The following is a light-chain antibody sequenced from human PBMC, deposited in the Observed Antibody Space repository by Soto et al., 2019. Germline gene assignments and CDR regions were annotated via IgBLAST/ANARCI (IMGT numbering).Light chain of an antibody. J-gene: IGKJ2*01. Sequence: AIQMTQSPTSLSASVGDRVTITCRASQAIRNDLGWYQQKPGKAPKLLIYAVSFLQSGVPSRFSGSGSGTDCTLPISSLQPEDFATYSCLQDYTYPYTFGQGTKLEIE. CDR1: QAIRND. CDR2: AVS. V-gene: IGKV1-6*01. CDR3: LQDYTYPYT.